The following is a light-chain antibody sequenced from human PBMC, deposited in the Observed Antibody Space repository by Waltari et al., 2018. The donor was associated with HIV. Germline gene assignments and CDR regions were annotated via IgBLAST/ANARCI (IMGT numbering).Light chain of an antibody. CDR1: SSDVGGSHY. CDR2: EVS. V-gene: IGLV2-8*01. Sequence: QSALTQPPSASGSPGQSVTISCPGTSSDVGGSHYVSWYQQHPGKAPKFIIYEVSKRPSGVPDRFSGSKSGNTASLTVSGLQAEDEADYYCSSYAGSNWVFGGGTKLTVL. CDR3: SSYAGSNWV. J-gene: IGLJ3*02.